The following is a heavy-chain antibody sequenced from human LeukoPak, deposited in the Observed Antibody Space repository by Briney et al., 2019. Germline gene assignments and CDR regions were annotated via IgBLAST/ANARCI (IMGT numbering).Heavy chain of an antibody. J-gene: IGHJ4*02. CDR1: GGSFSSYY. D-gene: IGHD3-22*01. V-gene: IGHV4-59*01. CDR3: ARGYYDSSGYYYDNY. Sequence: SETLSLTCAVYGGSFSSYYWSWIRQPPGKGLEWIGYIYYSGSTNYNPSLKSRVTISVDTSKNQFSLKLSSVTAADTAVYYCARGYYDSSGYYYDNYWGQGTLVTVSS. CDR2: IYYSGST.